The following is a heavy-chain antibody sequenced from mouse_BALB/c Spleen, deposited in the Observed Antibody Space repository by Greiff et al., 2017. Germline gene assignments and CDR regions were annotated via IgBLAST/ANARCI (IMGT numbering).Heavy chain of an antibody. V-gene: IGHV14-3*02. D-gene: IGHD2-4*01. Sequence: PLQQSGAELVKPGASVKLSCTASGFNIKDTYMHWVKQRPEQGLEWIGRIDPANGNTKYDPKFQGKATITADTSSNTAYLQLSSLTSEDTAVYYCAISTMITTYAMDYWGQGTSVTVSS. J-gene: IGHJ4*01. CDR2: IDPANGNT. CDR1: GFNIKDTY. CDR3: AISTMITTYAMDY.